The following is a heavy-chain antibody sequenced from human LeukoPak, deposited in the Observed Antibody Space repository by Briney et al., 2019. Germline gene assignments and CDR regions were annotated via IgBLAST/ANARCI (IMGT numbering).Heavy chain of an antibody. CDR1: GGSISSYY. CDR3: ARASGSSHYTWDY. V-gene: IGHV4-59*01. D-gene: IGHD2-15*01. J-gene: IGHJ4*02. Sequence: PSETLSLTCTVSGGSISSYYWTWIRQPPGKGLEWIGYIYYSGSTNYNPSLKSRVTISVDTSENQFSLKLSSVTAADTAVYYCARASGSSHYTWDYWGQGTLVTVSS. CDR2: IYYSGST.